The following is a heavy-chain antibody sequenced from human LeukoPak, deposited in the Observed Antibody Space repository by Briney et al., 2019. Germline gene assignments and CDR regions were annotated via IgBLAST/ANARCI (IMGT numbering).Heavy chain of an antibody. Sequence: SVKVSCKASGGTFSSYAISWVRQAPGQGLEWMGGIIPIFGTANYAQKFQGRVTITTDESTSTAYVELSSLRSEDTAVYYCARGKRDGYNADYWGQGTLVTVSS. D-gene: IGHD5-24*01. J-gene: IGHJ4*02. V-gene: IGHV1-69*05. CDR1: GGTFSSYA. CDR3: ARGKRDGYNADY. CDR2: IIPIFGTA.